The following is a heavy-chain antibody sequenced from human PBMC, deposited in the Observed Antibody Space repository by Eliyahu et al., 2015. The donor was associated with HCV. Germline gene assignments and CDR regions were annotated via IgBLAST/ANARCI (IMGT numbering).Heavy chain of an antibody. J-gene: IGHJ4*02. V-gene: IGHV3-7*01. CDR1: GFRFTTYW. Sequence: EVQVVXSGGGLVQPGGSLRLSCAXXGLTSGFRFTTYWMTWVRQAPGKGLEWVANINHDGSEKYYLDSVKGRFTISSDNAKNSLYLQMSSLRAEDTAVYYCARDGGSSGYDFLDYWGQGTLVTVSS. CDR2: INHDGSEK. D-gene: IGHD5-12*01. CDR3: ARDGGSSGYDFLDY.